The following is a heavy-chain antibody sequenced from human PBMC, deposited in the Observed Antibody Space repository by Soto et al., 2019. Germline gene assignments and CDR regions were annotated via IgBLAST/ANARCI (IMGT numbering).Heavy chain of an antibody. J-gene: IGHJ4*02. V-gene: IGHV4-59*12. CDR1: GGSISGYY. CDR3: ARIDTAMANMNFDY. Sequence: PSETLSLTCTVSGGSISGYYWSWIRQPPGKGLEWIGYIYYSGSTNYNPSLKSRVTISVDTSKNQFSLKLSSVTAADTAVYYCARIDTAMANMNFDYWGQGTLVTVSS. D-gene: IGHD5-18*01. CDR2: IYYSGST.